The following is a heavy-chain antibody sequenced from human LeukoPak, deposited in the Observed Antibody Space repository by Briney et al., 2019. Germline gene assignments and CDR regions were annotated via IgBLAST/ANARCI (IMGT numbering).Heavy chain of an antibody. D-gene: IGHD4-17*01. CDR3: ARYGDRTYYFDY. V-gene: IGHV4-38-2*02. J-gene: IGHJ4*01. CDR1: GSSISSGYY. Sequence: SETLSLTCTVSGSSISSGYYWGWIRQPPGKGLDWIGSIYHSGSTYYNPSLKSRVTISVDTSKIQFSLKLSSVTAADTAVYYCARYGDRTYYFDY. CDR2: IYHSGST.